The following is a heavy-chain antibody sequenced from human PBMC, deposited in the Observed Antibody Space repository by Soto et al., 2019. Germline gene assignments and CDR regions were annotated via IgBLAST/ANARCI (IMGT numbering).Heavy chain of an antibody. Sequence: ASVKVSCKASGYTFTSYGISWVRQALGQGLEWMGWISAYNGNTNYAQKLQGRVTMTTDTSTSTAYMELRSLRSDDTAVYYCARARSGWSTTYFDYWGQGTLVTVSS. CDR2: ISAYNGNT. CDR1: GYTFTSYG. V-gene: IGHV1-18*01. J-gene: IGHJ4*02. CDR3: ARARSGWSTTYFDY. D-gene: IGHD6-19*01.